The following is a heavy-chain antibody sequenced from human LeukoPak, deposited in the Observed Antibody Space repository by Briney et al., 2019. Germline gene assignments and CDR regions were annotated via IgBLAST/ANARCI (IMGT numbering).Heavy chain of an antibody. CDR2: IYYSGST. V-gene: IGHV4-39*01. J-gene: IGHJ4*02. CDR3: ARIVGASDY. CDR1: GGSISSSSYY. D-gene: IGHD1-26*01. Sequence: SETLSLTCTVSGGSISSSSYYWGWIRQPPGKGLEWIGSIYYSGSTYYNPSLKSRVTISVDTSKNQFSVKLSSVTAADTAVYYCARIVGASDYWGQGTLVTVSS.